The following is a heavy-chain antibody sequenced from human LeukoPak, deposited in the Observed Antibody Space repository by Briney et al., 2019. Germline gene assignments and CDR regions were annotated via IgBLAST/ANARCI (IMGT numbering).Heavy chain of an antibody. CDR3: ARDRGSLWFGELFDAFDI. D-gene: IGHD3-10*01. Sequence: SETLSLTCTVSGGSTSSSSYNWGWIRQPPGKGLEWIASIYYSGSTYYNPSLKSRVTISVDTSKNQFSLKLSSVTAADTAVYYCARDRGSLWFGELFDAFDIWGQGTMVTVSS. V-gene: IGHV4-39*02. J-gene: IGHJ3*02. CDR1: GGSTSSSSYN. CDR2: IYYSGST.